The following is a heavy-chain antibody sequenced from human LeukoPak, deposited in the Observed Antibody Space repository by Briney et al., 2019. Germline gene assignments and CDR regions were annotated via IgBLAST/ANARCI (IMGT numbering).Heavy chain of an antibody. CDR1: GFTFSSYG. Sequence: GSLRLSCAASGFTFSSYGMHWVRQAPGKGLEWVAFIRYDGSNKYYADSVKGRFTISRDNAKNSLYLQMNSLRAEDTAVYYCARDREPTDAFDIWGQGTMVTVSS. CDR2: IRYDGSNK. CDR3: ARDREPTDAFDI. V-gene: IGHV3-30*02. J-gene: IGHJ3*02. D-gene: IGHD1-26*01.